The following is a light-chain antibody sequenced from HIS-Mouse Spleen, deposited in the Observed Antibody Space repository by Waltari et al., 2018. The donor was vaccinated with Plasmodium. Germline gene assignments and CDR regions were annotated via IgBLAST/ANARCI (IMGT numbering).Light chain of an antibody. CDR3: QQRSNWPPT. J-gene: IGKJ1*01. CDR2: DAS. CDR1: QSVSSY. V-gene: IGKV3-11*01. Sequence: EIVLTQSPATLSLSPGETASLPCRASQSVSSYLAWYQQKPGQAPRLLIYDASNRAPGIPARFSGSGSGTDFTLTISSLEPEDFAVYYCQQRSNWPPTFGQGTKVEIK.